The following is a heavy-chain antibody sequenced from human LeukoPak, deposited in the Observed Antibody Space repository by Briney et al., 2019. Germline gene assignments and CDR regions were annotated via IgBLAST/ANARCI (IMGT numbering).Heavy chain of an antibody. CDR1: GFTFSSYW. D-gene: IGHD3-16*01. CDR3: ARDYFWEQYYFDS. V-gene: IGHV3-7*01. Sequence: GSLRLSCAASGFTFSSYWMSWVRQAPGKGLEWVASIKQDGSEKYYVDSVKGRFTISRDNAKNSLYLQMNSLRAEDTAVYYCARDYFWEQYYFDSWGQGTLVTVSS. CDR2: IKQDGSEK. J-gene: IGHJ4*02.